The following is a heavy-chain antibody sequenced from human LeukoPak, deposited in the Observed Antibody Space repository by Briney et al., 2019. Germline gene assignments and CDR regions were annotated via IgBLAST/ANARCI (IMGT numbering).Heavy chain of an antibody. D-gene: IGHD1-7*01. CDR2: INPNSGGT. CDR1: GYTFTGYY. J-gene: IGHJ5*02. CDR3: ARTHPNWNYGWSDP. V-gene: IGHV1-2*02. Sequence: ASVTVSCKASGYTFTGYYMHWVRQAPGQGLEWMGWINPNSGGTNYAQKFQGRVTMTRDTSISTAYMELSRLRFDDTAVYYCARTHPNWNYGWSDPWGQGTLVTVSS.